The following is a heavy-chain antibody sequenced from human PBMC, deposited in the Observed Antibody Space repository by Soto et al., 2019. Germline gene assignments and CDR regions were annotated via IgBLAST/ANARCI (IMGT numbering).Heavy chain of an antibody. CDR2: IIPISETT. J-gene: IGHJ6*02. CDR1: GGTFSSYA. V-gene: IGHV1-69*01. Sequence: QVQLVQSGAEVKKPGSSVKVSCTASGGTFSSYAISWVRQAPGQGLEWMVGIIPISETTNYAQKFQGRVTITADESKSTAYMELSSLRSEDTAVYYCARSQGSSTSLEIYYYYYYGMDVWGQGTTVTVSS. D-gene: IGHD2-2*01. CDR3: ARSQGSSTSLEIYYYYYYGMDV.